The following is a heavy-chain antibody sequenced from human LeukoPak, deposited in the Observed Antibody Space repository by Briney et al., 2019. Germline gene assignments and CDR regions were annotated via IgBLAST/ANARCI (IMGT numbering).Heavy chain of an antibody. D-gene: IGHD2-21*01. J-gene: IGHJ4*02. CDR2: ISSSSSYI. V-gene: IGHV3-21*01. CDR3: ARDHVVAKDFDY. Sequence: GGSLRLSCAASGFTFSSYSMNWVRQAPGKGLEWVSSISSSSSYIYYADSVKGRFTISRDNAKNSLYLQMNSLRAEDTAVYYCARDHVVAKDFDYWGQGTLVTVSS. CDR1: GFTFSSYS.